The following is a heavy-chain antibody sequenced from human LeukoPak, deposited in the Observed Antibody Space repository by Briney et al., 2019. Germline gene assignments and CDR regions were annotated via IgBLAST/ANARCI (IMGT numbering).Heavy chain of an antibody. Sequence: SETLSLTCTVSGGSISSSIYYWGWIRQPPGKGLEWIGSIYYSGSTYYNPSLKSRVTISVDTSKNQFSLKLSSVTAADTAVYYCARLVVPATYYFDYWGQGTLVTVSS. D-gene: IGHD2-2*01. CDR1: GGSISSSIYY. CDR2: IYYSGST. V-gene: IGHV4-39*01. CDR3: ARLVVPATYYFDY. J-gene: IGHJ4*02.